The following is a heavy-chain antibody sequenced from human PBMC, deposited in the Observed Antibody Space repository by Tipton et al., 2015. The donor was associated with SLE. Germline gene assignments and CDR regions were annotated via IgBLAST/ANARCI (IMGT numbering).Heavy chain of an antibody. CDR1: GDSINGYY. V-gene: IGHV4-59*01. CDR2: IYYSGTT. CDR3: ARETGYGTPGWQYDDKMYV. D-gene: IGHD3-9*01. Sequence: TLSLTCTVSGDSINGYYWTWIRQPPGKGLEWVGYIYYSGTTSYSPSLKSRVTISVDTSKNQFSLNPRSVTAADTAVYYCARETGYGTPGWQYDDKMYVWVQGTTVTVSS. J-gene: IGHJ6*02.